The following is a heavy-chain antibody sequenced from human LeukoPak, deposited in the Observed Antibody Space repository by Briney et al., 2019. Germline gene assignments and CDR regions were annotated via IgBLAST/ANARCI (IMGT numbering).Heavy chain of an antibody. CDR3: ARDVGGSYDY. J-gene: IGHJ4*02. CDR2: ISGSSVST. CDR1: GFTFSSYA. D-gene: IGHD1-26*01. Sequence: GGSLRLSCAASGFTFSSYAMSWVRQAPGKGLEWVSGISGSSVSTYYADSVKGRFTISRDNSKNTLYLQMNSLRAEDTAVYYCARDVGGSYDYWGQGTLVTVSS. V-gene: IGHV3-23*01.